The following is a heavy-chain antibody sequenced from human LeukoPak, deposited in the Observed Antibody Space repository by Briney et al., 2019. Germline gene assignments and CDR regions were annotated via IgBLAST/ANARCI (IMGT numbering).Heavy chain of an antibody. Sequence: GGSLRLSCAASGFPFNAYWMTWVRQAPGKGLERVANIRQDGDTKYYVDSVKGRFTISGDNAMNSLYLQMDNLRAEDTAIYYCARSLPYGTTWYGRSDFWGQGTLVTVSS. CDR1: GFPFNAYW. D-gene: IGHD6-13*01. J-gene: IGHJ4*02. V-gene: IGHV3-7*03. CDR3: ARSLPYGTTWYGRSDF. CDR2: IRQDGDTK.